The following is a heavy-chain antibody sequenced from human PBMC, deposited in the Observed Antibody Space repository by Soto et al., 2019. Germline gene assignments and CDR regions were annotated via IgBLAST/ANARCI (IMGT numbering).Heavy chain of an antibody. CDR1: GYTFTSYD. D-gene: IGHD3-10*01. V-gene: IGHV1-8*01. J-gene: IGHJ6*02. CDR2: MNPNSGNT. Sequence: AAVKVSCKASGYTFTSYDINWVRQATGQGLEWMGWMNPNSGNTGYAQKFQGRVTMTRNTSIRTAYMELSSLRSEDTAVYYCARRRWFGEFKYYGMDVWGQGTTVSVS. CDR3: ARRRWFGEFKYYGMDV.